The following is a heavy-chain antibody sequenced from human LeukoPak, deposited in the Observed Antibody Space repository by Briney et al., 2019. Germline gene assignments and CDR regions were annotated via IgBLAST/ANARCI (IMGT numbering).Heavy chain of an antibody. V-gene: IGHV4-34*01. D-gene: IGHD2-2*01. J-gene: IGHJ4*02. Sequence: SETLSLTCAVYGGSFSGYYWSWIRQPPGKGLEWIGEINHSGSTNYNPSLKSRVTMSVDTSKNQFSLKLSSVTAADTAMYYCARDMLGYCSSTSCYGSFDYWGQGTLVTVSS. CDR1: GGSFSGYY. CDR3: ARDMLGYCSSTSCYGSFDY. CDR2: INHSGST.